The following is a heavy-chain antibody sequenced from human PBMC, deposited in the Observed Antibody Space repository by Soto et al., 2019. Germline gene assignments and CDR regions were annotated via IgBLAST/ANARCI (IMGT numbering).Heavy chain of an antibody. D-gene: IGHD3-3*01. V-gene: IGHV3-15*01. Sequence: EVQLVESGGGLVKPGGSLRLSCVASGLSFTNAWMSWVRQAPGKGLEWVGRIKSKIDGGTTDYAAPVKGRFTISRDDSKNTLYLQINNLKTEDTAFYFCTTSGTRYELWRGYYDQWGQGTRVTVSS. CDR3: TTSGTRYELWRGYYDQ. CDR2: IKSKIDGGTT. J-gene: IGHJ4*02. CDR1: GLSFTNAW.